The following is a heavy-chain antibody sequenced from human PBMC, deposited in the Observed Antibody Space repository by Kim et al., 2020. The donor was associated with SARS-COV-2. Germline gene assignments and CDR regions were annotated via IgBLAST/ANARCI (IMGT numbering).Heavy chain of an antibody. V-gene: IGHV4-61*02. CDR3: ASSISSGCNWFDP. CDR2: IYASGST. Sequence: SETLSLTCTVSGVSITSNSYYWGWVRQPAGKGLEWIGRIYASGSTTYNPSLRSRVAISMDTSKNQFSLRLSSVTAADTAVYYCASSISSGCNWFDPWGQGTLVTVSS. J-gene: IGHJ5*02. CDR1: GVSITSNSYY. D-gene: IGHD6-19*01.